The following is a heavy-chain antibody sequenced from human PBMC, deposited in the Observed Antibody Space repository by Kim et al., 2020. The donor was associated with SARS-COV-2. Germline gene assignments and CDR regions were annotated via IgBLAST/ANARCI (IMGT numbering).Heavy chain of an antibody. CDR2: ISGSGGST. Sequence: GGSLRLSCAASGFTFSSYAMSWVRQAPGKGLEWVSAISGSGGSTYYADSVKGRFTISRDNSKNTLYLQMNSLRAEDTAVYYCAKSSLTIVVVTAAFDYWGQGTLVTVSS. J-gene: IGHJ4*02. D-gene: IGHD2-21*02. CDR3: AKSSLTIVVVTAAFDY. V-gene: IGHV3-23*01. CDR1: GFTFSSYA.